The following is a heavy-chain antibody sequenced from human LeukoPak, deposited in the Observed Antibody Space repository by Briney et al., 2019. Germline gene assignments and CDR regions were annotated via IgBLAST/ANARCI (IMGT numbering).Heavy chain of an antibody. V-gene: IGHV4-59*08. CDR3: AVNSTKHTFDI. CDR1: GGSISTYY. Sequence: SETLSLTCTVSGGSISTYYWSWIRQSPGKGLEWIGSIYYSGSTKYNPSLKSRVSISVDTSKNQFSLELSSVPAADTAVYYCAVNSTKHTFDIWGQGTMVNVSS. D-gene: IGHD5/OR15-5a*01. J-gene: IGHJ3*02. CDR2: IYYSGST.